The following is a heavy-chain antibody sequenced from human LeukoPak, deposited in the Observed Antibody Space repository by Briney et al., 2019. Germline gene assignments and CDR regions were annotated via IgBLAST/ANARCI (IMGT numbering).Heavy chain of an antibody. D-gene: IGHD2/OR15-2a*01. J-gene: IGHJ4*02. CDR2: INPKSGGT. Sequence: GASVKVSCKASGDIFTDYLIHWVRQAPGQGLEYMGWINPKSGGTEYAQKFLGRVTMTRDTSTSTASMELRRLRSDDTAVYLCARDLSTSSTWELDYWGQGTLVTVSS. CDR1: GDIFTDYL. CDR3: ARDLSTSSTWELDY. V-gene: IGHV1-2*02.